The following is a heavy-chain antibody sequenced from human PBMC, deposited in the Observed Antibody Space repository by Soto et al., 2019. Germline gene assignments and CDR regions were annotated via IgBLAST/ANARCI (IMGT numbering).Heavy chain of an antibody. CDR3: ARDSQHIVVVTAIPFAI. V-gene: IGHV3-30-3*01. Sequence: QVQLVESGGGVVQPGRSLRLSCAASGFTFSSYAMHWVRQAPGKGLEWVAVISYDGSNKYYADSVKGRFTISRDNSKNTLYLQMNSLRAEDTAVYYCARDSQHIVVVTAIPFAIWGQGTMVTVSS. J-gene: IGHJ3*02. CDR1: GFTFSSYA. D-gene: IGHD2-21*02. CDR2: ISYDGSNK.